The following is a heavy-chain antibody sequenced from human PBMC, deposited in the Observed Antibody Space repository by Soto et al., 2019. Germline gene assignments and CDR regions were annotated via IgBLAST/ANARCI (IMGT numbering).Heavy chain of an antibody. D-gene: IGHD5-12*01. CDR1: GFTFRSYA. V-gene: IGHV3-23*01. Sequence: ESGGGLVQPGGSLRLSCADSGFTFRSYAMNWVRQAPGKGLEWVSVITSGHSTYYADSVKGRFTISRDNSKNTLYLEMNSLRAEDTAIYFCARGGDSANWYYDLWGRGTLVTVAS. J-gene: IGHJ2*01. CDR2: ITSGHST. CDR3: ARGGDSANWYYDL.